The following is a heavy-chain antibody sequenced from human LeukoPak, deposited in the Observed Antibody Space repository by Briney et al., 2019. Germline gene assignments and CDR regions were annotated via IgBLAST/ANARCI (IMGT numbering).Heavy chain of an antibody. J-gene: IGHJ4*02. Sequence: SETLSLTCTVSGGSISSYSWSWIRQPPGKGLEWIGYIYYSGNTNYNPSLKSRVTISIDTSKKQFSLKLSSVTAAVTAVYYCARVRLVGYDILTGYYSFDYWGQGTLVTVSS. CDR2: IYYSGNT. CDR1: GGSISSYS. CDR3: ARVRLVGYDILTGYYSFDY. D-gene: IGHD3-9*01. V-gene: IGHV4-59*01.